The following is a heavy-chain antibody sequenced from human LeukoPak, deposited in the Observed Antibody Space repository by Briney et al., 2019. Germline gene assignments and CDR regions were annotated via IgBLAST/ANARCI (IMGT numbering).Heavy chain of an antibody. J-gene: IGHJ6*02. Sequence: GGSLRLSCAASGFTFTTYWMHWVRQAPGKGLVWVSRINTDGSSASYADSVKGRFTISRDNAQNSLYLQMNSLRVEDTAVYYCARSFRRYGMDVWGQGTTVTVSS. D-gene: IGHD3-10*01. V-gene: IGHV3-74*01. CDR2: INTDGSSA. CDR1: GFTFTTYW. CDR3: ARSFRRYGMDV.